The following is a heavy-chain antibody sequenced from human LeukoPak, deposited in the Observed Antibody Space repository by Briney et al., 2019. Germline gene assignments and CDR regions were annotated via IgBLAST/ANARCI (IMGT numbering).Heavy chain of an antibody. Sequence: ASVKVSCKASGFIFSSSAVQWVRQARGQRLEWIGWIVVGSGNTNYAQNFQERVTITRDMSTSTAYMEQSSLRSEDTAVYYCVADCYGDCIDWGQGTLVTVSS. CDR3: VADCYGDCID. CDR1: GFIFSSSA. CDR2: IVVGSGNT. V-gene: IGHV1-58*01. J-gene: IGHJ4*02. D-gene: IGHD4-17*01.